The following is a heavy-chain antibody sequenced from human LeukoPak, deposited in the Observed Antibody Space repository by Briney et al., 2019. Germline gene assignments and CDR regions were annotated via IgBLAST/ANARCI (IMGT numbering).Heavy chain of an antibody. D-gene: IGHD3-22*01. CDR3: ARGAHYYDSSGYLMPLNY. CDR2: IYYSGST. CDR1: GGSISSYY. J-gene: IGHJ4*02. V-gene: IGHV4-59*01. Sequence: SETLSLTCTVSGGSISSYYWSWIRQPPGKGLEWMGYIYYSGSTNCNPSLKSRVTISVDTSKNQYSLKLSSVTAADTAVYYCARGAHYYDSSGYLMPLNYWGQGTLVTVSS.